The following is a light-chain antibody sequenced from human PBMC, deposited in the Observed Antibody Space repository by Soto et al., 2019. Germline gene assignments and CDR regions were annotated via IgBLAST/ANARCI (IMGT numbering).Light chain of an antibody. CDR1: SIESKA. CDR3: QVWDRSSDHVV. V-gene: IGLV3-21*02. Sequence: SYELTQPPSVSVAPGQTARITCGGTSIESKAVHWYQHKPGQAPVLVVYDDSDRPSGIPERISGSNSGNTATLTISRVEAGDEADYYCQVWDRSSDHVVFGGGTKLTVL. CDR2: DDS. J-gene: IGLJ2*01.